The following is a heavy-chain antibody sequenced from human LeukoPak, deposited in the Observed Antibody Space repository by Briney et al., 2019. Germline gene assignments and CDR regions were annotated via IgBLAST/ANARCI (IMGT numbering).Heavy chain of an antibody. CDR1: GFTFSSYG. CDR2: IWFDKNQ. D-gene: IGHD2-8*01. J-gene: IGHJ6*02. V-gene: IGHV3-33*01. CDR3: ARDRHCVNGVCHSPPGMDV. Sequence: PGRSLRLSCAASGFTFSSYGMHWVRQAPGKGLEWVADIWFDKNQHFADSVKGRFAISRDNSKNTVYLQINSLRAEDTAVYYCARDRHCVNGVCHSPPGMDVWGQGTTVTVSS.